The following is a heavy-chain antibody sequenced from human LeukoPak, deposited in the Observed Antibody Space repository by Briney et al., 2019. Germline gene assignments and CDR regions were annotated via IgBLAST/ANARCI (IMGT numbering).Heavy chain of an antibody. CDR2: ISYDGSNK. V-gene: IGHV3-30*03. CDR3: ARAYKRWELKDASDI. J-gene: IGHJ3*02. Sequence: GGSLRLSCVASGFTFSNYWMSWVRQAPGKGLEWVAVISYDGSNKYYADSVKGRFTISRNNSKNTLYLQMNSLRAEDTAVYYCARAYKRWELKDASDIWGQGTMVTVSS. CDR1: GFTFSNYW. D-gene: IGHD1-26*01.